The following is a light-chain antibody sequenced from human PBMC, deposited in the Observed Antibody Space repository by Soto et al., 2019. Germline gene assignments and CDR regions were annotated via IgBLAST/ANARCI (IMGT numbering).Light chain of an antibody. V-gene: IGLV1-40*01. Sequence: QSVLTQPPSVSCAPGQRVTISCTGSSSNIGAGYDVHWYQQLPGTAPKLLIYGNSNRPSGVPDRFSGSKSGTSASLSITGLQAEDEADYYCQSYDSSLSVVVFGGGNKVTVL. J-gene: IGLJ2*01. CDR1: SSNIGAGYD. CDR2: GNS. CDR3: QSYDSSLSVVV.